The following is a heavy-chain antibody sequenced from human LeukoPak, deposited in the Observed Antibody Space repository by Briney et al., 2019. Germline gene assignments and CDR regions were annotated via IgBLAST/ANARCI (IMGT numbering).Heavy chain of an antibody. CDR1: GFTFSSYW. V-gene: IGHV3-7*01. J-gene: IGHJ4*02. CDR2: IKQDGSEK. D-gene: IGHD6-13*01. CDR3: ARGASSWYSTSPNFDY. Sequence: GGSLRLSCAASGFTFSSYWMSWVRQAPGKGLEWVANIKQDGSEKYYVDSVKGRFTISRDNAKNSLYLQMNSLRAEDTAVYFCARGASSWYSTSPNFDYWGQGTLVTVSS.